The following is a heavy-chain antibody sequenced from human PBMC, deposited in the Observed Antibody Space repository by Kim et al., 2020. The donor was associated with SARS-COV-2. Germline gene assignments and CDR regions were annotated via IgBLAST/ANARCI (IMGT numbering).Heavy chain of an antibody. D-gene: IGHD3-3*01. CDR3: VKMPKQLISGILMSDGADD. V-gene: IGHV3-64D*09. CDR2: ITTNGGTR. CDR1: GFTFSSYA. Sequence: GGSLRLSCSASGFTFSSYAMHWVRQAPGKGLEYVSGITTNGGTRYYADSDSAKGKFTISRDNSKNTLYLQMSSLRNEDTAVYHCVKMPKQLISGILMSDGADDWDQETTDIVS. J-gene: IGHJ6*01.